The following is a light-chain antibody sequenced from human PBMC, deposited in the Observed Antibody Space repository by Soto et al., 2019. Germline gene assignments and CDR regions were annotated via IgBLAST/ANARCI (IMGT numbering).Light chain of an antibody. Sequence: QSVLTQPPSASGTPGQRVTISCSGSSSSIGSNSVNWYQQLPRTAPKVLIYTNNQRPSGVPDRFSGSKSATSASLAISGLQSEDEADYYCAAWDGSLSVYVFGTGTKLTVL. CDR1: SSSIGSNS. CDR2: TNN. J-gene: IGLJ1*01. CDR3: AAWDGSLSVYV. V-gene: IGLV1-44*01.